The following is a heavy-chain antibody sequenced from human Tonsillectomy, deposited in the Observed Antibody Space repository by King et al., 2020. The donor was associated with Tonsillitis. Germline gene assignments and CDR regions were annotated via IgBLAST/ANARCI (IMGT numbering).Heavy chain of an antibody. V-gene: IGHV3-30*03. CDR2: ISYDGSNK. D-gene: IGHD6-13*01. CDR1: GFTFSSYG. Sequence: QVQLVESGGGVVQPGRSLRLSCAASGFTFSSYGMHWVRQAPGKGLEWVAVISYDGSNKYYADSVKGRFTISRDNSKNTLYLQMNSLRAEDTALYYCATSPDSSSWYDPDDYYGMDVWGQGTTVTVSS. J-gene: IGHJ6*02. CDR3: ATSPDSSSWYDPDDYYGMDV.